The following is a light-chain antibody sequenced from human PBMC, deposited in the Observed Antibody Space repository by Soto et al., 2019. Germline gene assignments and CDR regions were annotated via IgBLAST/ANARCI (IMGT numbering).Light chain of an antibody. V-gene: IGKV3-20*01. CDR3: QQYSVSHTWT. CDR2: GAS. J-gene: IGKJ1*01. CDR1: QSVSSSY. Sequence: EIVLTQSPGTLSLSPGERATLSCRASQSVSSSYLAWYQQKPGQAPRLLIHGASSRATGIPDRFSGSGSGTDFTLTISRLEPEDFAVYYCQQYSVSHTWTFGQGTKVEIK.